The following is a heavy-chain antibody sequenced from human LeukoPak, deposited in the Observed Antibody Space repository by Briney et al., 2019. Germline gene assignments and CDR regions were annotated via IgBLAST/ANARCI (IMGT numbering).Heavy chain of an antibody. Sequence: GGSLRLSCAVSGFTFSSNWVKWVRQAPGKGLEWVANINQDGSEKYYVDSVKGRFTISRDNAQNSVYLQMNSLRAEDTAVYYCASGAGAADYWGQGTLVTVSS. J-gene: IGHJ4*02. CDR2: INQDGSEK. D-gene: IGHD4/OR15-4a*01. CDR3: ASGAGAADY. CDR1: GFTFSSNW. V-gene: IGHV3-7*01.